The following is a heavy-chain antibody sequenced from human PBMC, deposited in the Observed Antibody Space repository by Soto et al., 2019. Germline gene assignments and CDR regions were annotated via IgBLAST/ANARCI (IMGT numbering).Heavy chain of an antibody. CDR3: ARRDYGSGSCFGF. V-gene: IGHV3-23*01. Sequence: EVQLLASGGGLVQPGGSLRLSCAASGFIFSSYAMSWVRQAPGEGLECVSGISGRGCNTYYADSVKGRFTIARDNSKNTLYLQTNSLRAEDTAIYYCARRDYGSGSCFGFWCQGTLVTISS. D-gene: IGHD3-10*01. CDR2: ISGRGCNT. J-gene: IGHJ4*02. CDR1: GFIFSSYA.